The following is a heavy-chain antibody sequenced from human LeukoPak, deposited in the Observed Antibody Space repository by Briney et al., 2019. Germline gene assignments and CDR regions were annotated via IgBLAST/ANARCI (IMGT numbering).Heavy chain of an antibody. Sequence: GGSLRLSCAASGFNFINYAMHWVRQAPGKGLEWVAVIWYDGGNRYYADSVKGRFTISRDNSKNTLYVQMNSLRAEDTAVYYCAKGRAGIDYWGQGTLVIVSS. J-gene: IGHJ4*02. CDR3: AKGRAGIDY. CDR2: IWYDGGNR. CDR1: GFNFINYA. D-gene: IGHD6-19*01. V-gene: IGHV3-33*06.